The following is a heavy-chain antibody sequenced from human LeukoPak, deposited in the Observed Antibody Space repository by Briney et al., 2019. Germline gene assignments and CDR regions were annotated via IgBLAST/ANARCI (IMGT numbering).Heavy chain of an antibody. CDR3: AKDPPYYYDSSGYFDAFDI. J-gene: IGHJ3*02. Sequence: GGSLRLSCAASGFTFSSYEMNWVRQAPGKGLEWVSYISSSGSTIYYADSVKGRFTISRDNSKNTLYLQMNSLRAEDTAVYYCAKDPPYYYDSSGYFDAFDIWAKGQWSPSLQ. D-gene: IGHD3-22*01. CDR1: GFTFSSYE. V-gene: IGHV3-48*03. CDR2: ISSSGSTI.